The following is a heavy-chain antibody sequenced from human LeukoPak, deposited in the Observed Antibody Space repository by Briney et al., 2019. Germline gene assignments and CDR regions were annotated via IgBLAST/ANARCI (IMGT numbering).Heavy chain of an antibody. V-gene: IGHV1-18*01. CDR2: ISAYNGNT. CDR1: GYTFTSYG. Sequence: RASVKVSCKASGYTFTSYGISWVRQAPGQGLEWMGWISAYNGNTNYAQKLQGRVTMTTDTSTSTAYMELRSLRSDDTAVYYCARALLGDFWSGYYASYFDYWGQGTPGHRLL. J-gene: IGHJ4*02. CDR3: ARALLGDFWSGYYASYFDY. D-gene: IGHD3-3*01.